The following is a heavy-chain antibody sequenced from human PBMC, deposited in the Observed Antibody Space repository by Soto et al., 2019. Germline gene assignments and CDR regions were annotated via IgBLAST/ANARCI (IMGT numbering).Heavy chain of an antibody. CDR2: ISNDGRNK. CDR1: GFTFSNYG. Sequence: QVQLVESGGGVVQPGRSLRLSCAASGFTFSNYGMQWVRQAPGKGLEWVALISNDGRNKYYADSVKGRFTISRDKPKNTLNLEMDSLRAEDTAVYYCAKDQELRWGFEYWGQGALVTVSS. D-gene: IGHD1-7*01. V-gene: IGHV3-30*18. J-gene: IGHJ4*02. CDR3: AKDQELRWGFEY.